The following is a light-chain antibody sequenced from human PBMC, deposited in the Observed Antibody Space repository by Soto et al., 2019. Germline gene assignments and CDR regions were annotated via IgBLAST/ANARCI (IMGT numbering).Light chain of an antibody. CDR1: SSNIGSNT. CDR3: GTWDDRLDGNYV. J-gene: IGLJ1*01. V-gene: IGLV1-44*01. Sequence: QSVLTQPPSASGTPGQRVTISCSGSSSNIGSNTVNWYQQLPGTAPKLLIYTNDQRPSGVPDRFSGSKSGTSASLAISGLQSEDEADYYCGTWDDRLDGNYVFGTGTKLTVL. CDR2: TND.